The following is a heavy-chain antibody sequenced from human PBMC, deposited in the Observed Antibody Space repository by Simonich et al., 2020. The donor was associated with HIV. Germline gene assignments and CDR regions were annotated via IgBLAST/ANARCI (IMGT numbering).Heavy chain of an antibody. Sequence: QVQLVESGGGVVQPGRSLRLSCAASGFTFSSYAMHWVRQAPGKGLEWVAVISYDGSNKYYADSVKGRFTISRGNSKNTLYLQMNSLRAEDTAVYYCASGGSISSVWADDYWGQGTLVTVSS. V-gene: IGHV3-30*07. CDR1: GFTFSSYA. CDR3: ASGGSISSVWADDY. CDR2: ISYDGSNK. J-gene: IGHJ4*02. D-gene: IGHD3-16*01.